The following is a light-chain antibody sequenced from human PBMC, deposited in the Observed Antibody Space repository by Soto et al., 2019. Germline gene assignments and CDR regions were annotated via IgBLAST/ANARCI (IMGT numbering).Light chain of an antibody. CDR1: SSDVGAYIF. CDR3: VSFTTSRSFG. CDR2: DVI. J-gene: IGLJ1*01. V-gene: IGLV2-14*03. Sequence: QSVLTQPASVSGSPGQSITISCTGTSSDVGAYIFVSWYQQHPGKAPKLMIYDVINRPSGVSNRFSGPKSGNTASLTISGLQADDEGDSYCVSFTTSRSFGFGTGTKVTV.